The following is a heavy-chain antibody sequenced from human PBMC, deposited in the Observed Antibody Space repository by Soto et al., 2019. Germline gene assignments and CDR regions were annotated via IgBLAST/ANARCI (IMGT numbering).Heavy chain of an antibody. V-gene: IGHV3-33*01. D-gene: IGHD6-6*01. CDR2: IWYDGSNK. CDR1: GFTFSSYG. Sequence: PGGSLRLSCAASGFTFSSYGMHWVRQAPGKGLEWVAVIWYDGSNKYYADSVKGRFTISRDNSKNTLYLQMNSLRAEDTAVYYCAREGDLEYSSSSNFDYWGQGTLVTVSS. CDR3: AREGDLEYSSSSNFDY. J-gene: IGHJ4*02.